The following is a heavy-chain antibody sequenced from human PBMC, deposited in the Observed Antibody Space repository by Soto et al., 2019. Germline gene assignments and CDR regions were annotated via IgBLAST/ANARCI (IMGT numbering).Heavy chain of an antibody. Sequence: EVQLVESGGGLVQPGGSLRVSCAASGFTFGSYWMNWVRQAPGKGLGWVSRIDSDGSSTTYADSVKGRFTTSRDNAKNTVYVQMSSLSVEDTAVYYCARARPYGMAVWGQGTTVTVSS. CDR2: IDSDGSST. CDR1: GFTFGSYW. J-gene: IGHJ6*02. V-gene: IGHV3-74*01. CDR3: ARARPYGMAV.